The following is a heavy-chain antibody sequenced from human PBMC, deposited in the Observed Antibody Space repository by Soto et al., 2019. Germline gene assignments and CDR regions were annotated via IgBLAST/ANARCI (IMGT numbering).Heavy chain of an antibody. CDR2: IYYGGST. CDR3: ARGGYYYENSGQNAYDY. J-gene: IGHJ4*01. Sequence: SETLSLTCTVSGGSISSGGYYWSWIRQHPGKGLEWIGYIYYGGSTYYNPSLKSRATISGDTSKDQFSLKLSSVTAADTAVYYCARGGYYYENSGQNAYDYWGQGILVTV. CDR1: GGSISSGGYY. D-gene: IGHD3-22*01. V-gene: IGHV4-31*03.